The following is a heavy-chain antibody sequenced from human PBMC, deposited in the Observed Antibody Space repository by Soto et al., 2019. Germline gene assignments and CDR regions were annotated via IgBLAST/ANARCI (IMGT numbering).Heavy chain of an antibody. Sequence: QVQLVESGGGLVKPGGSLRLSCAASGFTFSDYYMSWIRQAPGKGLEWVSYISSSSSYTNYADSVKGRFTISRDNAKNALYLQLSSLRAEDTAVYYCAGGEGGVGEPGGMGVWGRGTTVTVSS. CDR1: GFTFSDYY. CDR3: AGGEGGVGEPGGMGV. CDR2: ISSSSSYT. D-gene: IGHD3-10*01. J-gene: IGHJ6*02. V-gene: IGHV3-11*05.